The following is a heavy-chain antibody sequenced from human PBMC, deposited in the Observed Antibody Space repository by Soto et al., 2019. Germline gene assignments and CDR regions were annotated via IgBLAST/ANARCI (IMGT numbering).Heavy chain of an antibody. CDR2: IKADGSEK. V-gene: IGHV3-7*01. D-gene: IGHD2-21*01. CDR3: ARFFFHGEGGIRDTVPVSAFLVNRSSDL. Sequence: PGKRPALVANIKADGSEKYYVDAVKGRFTISRDNARNSLYLQMNSLRAEDTAVYYCARFFFHGEGGIRDTVPVSAFLVNRSSDL. J-gene: IGHJ2*01.